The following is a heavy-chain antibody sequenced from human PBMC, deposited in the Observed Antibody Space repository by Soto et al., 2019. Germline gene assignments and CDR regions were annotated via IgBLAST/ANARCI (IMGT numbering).Heavy chain of an antibody. CDR3: ACLYMGKDV. J-gene: IGHJ6*04. CDR1: GGSISSSSYY. CDR2: IYYSGST. V-gene: IGHV4-39*01. D-gene: IGHD3-16*01. Sequence: SETLSHTYTVSGGSISSSSYYWGWIRHPPGKGLEWIGSIYYSGSTYYNPSLKSRVTISVDTSKNQFSLKLSSVTAADTAVYYCACLYMGKDVWGKGTTVTVSS.